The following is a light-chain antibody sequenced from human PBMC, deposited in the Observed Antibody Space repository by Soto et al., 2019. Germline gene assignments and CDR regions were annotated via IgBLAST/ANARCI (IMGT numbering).Light chain of an antibody. Sequence: DIQVTQSPSSLSASVGDRVTITCRASPNIRTYLTWYQQKPGKAPKLLIYEASDLQSGVPSRFSGSGSGTDFSLTITSLQPEDFATYYCQQSFYAPPTFGQGTKVEIK. CDR1: PNIRTY. J-gene: IGKJ1*01. CDR3: QQSFYAPPT. V-gene: IGKV1-39*01. CDR2: EAS.